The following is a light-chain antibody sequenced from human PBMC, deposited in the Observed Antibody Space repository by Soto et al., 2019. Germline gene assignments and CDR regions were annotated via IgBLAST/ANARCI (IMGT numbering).Light chain of an antibody. J-gene: IGKJ1*01. CDR3: QQYGSSPPWT. Sequence: EIALTQSPGTLSLSPGEKATLSCRASQSVTNNYLAWYQHKPGQAPRLLIYGASGRAAGIPDRYSGSGSGTDFTLTISRLEPEDFAVYYCQQYGSSPPWTFGQGTKVEIK. CDR1: QSVTNNY. CDR2: GAS. V-gene: IGKV3-20*01.